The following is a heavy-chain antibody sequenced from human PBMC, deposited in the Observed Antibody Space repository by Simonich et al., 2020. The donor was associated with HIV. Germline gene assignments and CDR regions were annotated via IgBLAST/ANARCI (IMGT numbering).Heavy chain of an antibody. V-gene: IGHV5-51*03. D-gene: IGHD4-4*01. CDR3: AGLGLSVTDQYFQH. Sequence: EVQLVQSGAAVKKQGESLKISCKGSGYKFPNYWVGWVRQIPGKGLGWMGINFPGDPDNRYSPSFQGQVTISANKSSSTAYLQLSSLKASDTAMYYCAGLGLSVTDQYFQHWGQGTLVTVSS. CDR2: NFPGDPDN. CDR1: GYKFPNYW. J-gene: IGHJ1*01.